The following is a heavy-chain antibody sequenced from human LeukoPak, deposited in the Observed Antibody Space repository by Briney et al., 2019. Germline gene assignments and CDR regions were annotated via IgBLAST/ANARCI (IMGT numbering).Heavy chain of an antibody. CDR2: ISYDGSNK. CDR1: GFTFSSYG. CDR3: AKAPYYDSSGYPRY. Sequence: PGRSLRHSCAASGFTFSSYGMRWVRQAPGKGLEWVAVISYDGSNKYYADSVKGRFTISRDNSKNTLYLQMNSLRAEDTAAYYCAKAPYYDSSGYPRYWGQGTLVTVSS. J-gene: IGHJ4*02. D-gene: IGHD3-22*01. V-gene: IGHV3-30*18.